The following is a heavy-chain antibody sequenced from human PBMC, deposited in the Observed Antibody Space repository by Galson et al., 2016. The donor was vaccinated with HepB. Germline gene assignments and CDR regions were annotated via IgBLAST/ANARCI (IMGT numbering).Heavy chain of an antibody. CDR3: ARSYLLGRGFGW. D-gene: IGHD7-27*01. J-gene: IGHJ4*02. CDR1: GDSVSSNSAG. CDR2: TFYRSNWQN. Sequence: CAISGDSVSSNSAGWNWIRQSPSRGLEWLGRTFYRSNWQNHYAESVKGRITINPDTSKHQFSLQLSSVTPDDTAVYYCARSYLLGRGFGWWGQGTLVTVSS. V-gene: IGHV6-1*01.